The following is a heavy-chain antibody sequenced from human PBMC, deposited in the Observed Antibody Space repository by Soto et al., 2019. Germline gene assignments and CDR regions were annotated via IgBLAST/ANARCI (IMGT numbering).Heavy chain of an antibody. CDR2: IYYSGST. Sequence: PSETLSLTCTVSGGSISSYYWSWIRQPPGKGLEWIGYIYYSGSTNYNPSLKSRVTISVDTSKNQFSLKLSSVTAADTAVYYCARCQSGYDAIAYFDYWGQGSLVTGSA. D-gene: IGHD5-12*01. J-gene: IGHJ4*02. CDR3: ARCQSGYDAIAYFDY. V-gene: IGHV4-59*01. CDR1: GGSISSYY.